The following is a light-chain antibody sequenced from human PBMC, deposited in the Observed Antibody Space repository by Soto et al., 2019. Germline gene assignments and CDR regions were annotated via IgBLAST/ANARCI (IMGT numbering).Light chain of an antibody. V-gene: IGLV1-44*01. CDR3: AAGTHSLRVWV. Sequence: QSVLTQPPSASGTPGQRVPISCSASGPYIEVNAINWYQQVPGTAPRLLIYNDLQRPSGVPDRFSGSSSGTSASLVIVGLQPEDEADFYCAAGTHSLRVWVFAGGTRL. J-gene: IGLJ3*02. CDR2: NDL. CDR1: GPYIEVNA.